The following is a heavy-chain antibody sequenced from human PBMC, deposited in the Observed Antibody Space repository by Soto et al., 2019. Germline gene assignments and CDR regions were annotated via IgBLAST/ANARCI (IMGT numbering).Heavy chain of an antibody. Sequence: QVQLVESGGGVVQPGRSLRLSCAASGFTFSSYGMHWVRQAPGKGLEWVAVIWYDGSNKYYAYSVKGRFTISRDNSKNTLYLQMNSLRAEDTAVYYCARPHYDILTGYSAWYFDYWGQGTLVTVSS. CDR3: ARPHYDILTGYSAWYFDY. CDR2: IWYDGSNK. J-gene: IGHJ4*02. CDR1: GFTFSSYG. D-gene: IGHD3-9*01. V-gene: IGHV3-33*01.